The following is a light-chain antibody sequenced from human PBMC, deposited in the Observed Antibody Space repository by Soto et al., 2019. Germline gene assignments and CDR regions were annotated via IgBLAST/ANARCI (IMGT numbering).Light chain of an antibody. J-gene: IGKJ2*01. CDR1: QSISSY. V-gene: IGKV1-39*01. CDR3: QQSYSTHT. Sequence: DIQMTQSPSSLSASVGDRVTITCRASQSISSYLNWYQQKPGKAPKLLIYAASSLQSGVPSRFSGSGSGTDFTLTISSLQPEDFATYYCQQSYSTHTVGQGTKLEIK. CDR2: AAS.